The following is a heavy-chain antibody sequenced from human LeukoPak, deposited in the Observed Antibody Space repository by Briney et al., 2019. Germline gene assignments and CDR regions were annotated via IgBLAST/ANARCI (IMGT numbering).Heavy chain of an antibody. Sequence: SETLSLTCAVYGGSFSGYYWSWIRQPPGKGLEWIAYISYSGSTNYNPSLKSRITISVDTSKNQFSLKLTSVTAADTAVYYCARGRAVAGQSEFDYWGQGTLVTVSS. V-gene: IGHV4-59*08. CDR1: GGSFSGYY. CDR3: ARGRAVAGQSEFDY. CDR2: ISYSGST. J-gene: IGHJ4*02. D-gene: IGHD6-19*01.